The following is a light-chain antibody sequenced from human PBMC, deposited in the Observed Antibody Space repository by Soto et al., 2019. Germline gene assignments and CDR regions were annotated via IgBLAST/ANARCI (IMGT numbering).Light chain of an antibody. CDR2: YDN. Sequence: QSALTQPPSASGTPGQRVTISCSGSNSNIGSNTVNWYQQLPGTAPKLLIYYDNLRPSGVPDRISGSKSGTSASLAISGLQSDDEADYYCAAWDDSLNGRVSGTGTKATVL. CDR3: AAWDDSLNGRV. V-gene: IGLV1-44*01. J-gene: IGLJ1*01. CDR1: NSNIGSNT.